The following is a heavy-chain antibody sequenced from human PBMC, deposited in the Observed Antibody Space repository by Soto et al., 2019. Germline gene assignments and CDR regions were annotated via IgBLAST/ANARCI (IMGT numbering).Heavy chain of an antibody. J-gene: IGHJ5*02. CDR3: ARNLVAAKGGWFEP. D-gene: IGHD2-21*02. CDR1: GGSFSGYY. Sequence: PSETLSLTCAVYGGSFSGYYWSWIRQPPGKGLEWIGEINHSGSTNYNPSLKSRVTISVDTSKNQFSLKLSSVTAADTAVYYCARNLVAAKGGWFEPWGQGTLVTVSS. V-gene: IGHV4-34*01. CDR2: INHSGST.